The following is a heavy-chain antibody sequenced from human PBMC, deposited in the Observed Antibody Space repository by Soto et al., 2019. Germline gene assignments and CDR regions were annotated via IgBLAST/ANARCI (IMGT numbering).Heavy chain of an antibody. CDR3: ARDFDPGHSSGWYYFDY. V-gene: IGHV6-1*01. CDR1: GDSVSSNSAA. Sequence: PSQTLSLTCAVSGDSVSSNSAAWNWIRQSPSRGLEWLGRTYYRSKWYNDYAVSVKSRITINPDTSKNQFSLQLNSVTPEDTAVYYCARDFDPGHSSGWYYFDYWGQGTLVTVS. CDR2: TYYRSKWYN. J-gene: IGHJ4*02. D-gene: IGHD6-19*01.